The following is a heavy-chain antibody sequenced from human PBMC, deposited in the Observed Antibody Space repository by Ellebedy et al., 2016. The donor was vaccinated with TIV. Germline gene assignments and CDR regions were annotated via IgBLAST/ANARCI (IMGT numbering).Heavy chain of an antibody. CDR1: GYSFTTYY. V-gene: IGHV1-18*04. CDR3: VRVWNILTGYYFFDY. D-gene: IGHD3-9*01. J-gene: IGHJ4*02. Sequence: ASVKVSCXASGYSFTTYYMNWVRQAPGQGLEWMGWIRPDNDDTNYAQKLQGRVTMTRDTSTSTAYMELTSLRSDDTALYYCVRVWNILTGYYFFDYWGQGTLVTVSS. CDR2: IRPDNDDT.